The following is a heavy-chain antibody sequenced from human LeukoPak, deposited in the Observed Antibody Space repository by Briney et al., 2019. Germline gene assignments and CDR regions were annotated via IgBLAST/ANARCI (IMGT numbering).Heavy chain of an antibody. V-gene: IGHV4-59*01. D-gene: IGHD2-2*01. CDR2: IHYTGST. Sequence: SETLSLTCTVSGGSISSYYWSWLRQPPRKGLEWIGYIHYTGSTNYNPSLKSRVTISVDTSKNQFSLKLSSVTAADTAVYYCAREGDGYCSSTSCYAEPFDYWGQGTLVTVSS. J-gene: IGHJ4*02. CDR1: GGSISSYY. CDR3: AREGDGYCSSTSCYAEPFDY.